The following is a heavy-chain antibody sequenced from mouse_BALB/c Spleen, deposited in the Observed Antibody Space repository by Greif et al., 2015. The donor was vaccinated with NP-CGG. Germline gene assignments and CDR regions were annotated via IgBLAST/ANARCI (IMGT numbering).Heavy chain of an antibody. CDR2: INPSNGGT. J-gene: IGHJ2*01. V-gene: IGHV1S81*02. CDR1: GYTFTSYY. Sequence: VQLQQSGAELVKPGASVKLSCKASGYTFTSYYMYWVKQRPGQGLEWIGEINPSNGGTNFNEKFKGKATLTVDKSSSTAYMQLSSLTSEDAAVYYCTRRYYYFDYWGQGTTLTVSS. CDR3: TRRYYYFDY.